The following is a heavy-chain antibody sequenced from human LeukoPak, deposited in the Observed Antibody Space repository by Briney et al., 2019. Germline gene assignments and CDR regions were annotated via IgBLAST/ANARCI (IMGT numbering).Heavy chain of an antibody. D-gene: IGHD2-2*02. V-gene: IGHV1-69*05. CDR2: IIPIFGTA. Sequence: SVKVSCKASGGTFSIYAISWVRQAPGQGLEWMGGIIPIFGTANYAQKFQGRVTITTDESTSTAYMELSSLRSEDTTVYYCARGYCSSTSCYTQYNWFDPWGQGTLVTVSS. CDR3: ARGYCSSTSCYTQYNWFDP. J-gene: IGHJ5*02. CDR1: GGTFSIYA.